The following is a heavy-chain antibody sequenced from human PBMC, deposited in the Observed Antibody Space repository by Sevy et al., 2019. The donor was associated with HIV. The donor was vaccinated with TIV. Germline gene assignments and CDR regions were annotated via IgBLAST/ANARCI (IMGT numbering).Heavy chain of an antibody. V-gene: IGHV3-53*01. CDR3: ARDKSSGFFDWFAP. J-gene: IGHJ5*02. D-gene: IGHD3-22*01. CDR2: IYSGGST. CDR1: GFTVSSNY. Sequence: GGSLRLSCAASGFTVSSNYMSWVRQAPGKGLEWVSVIYSGGSTYYADSVKGRFTISRDNSKNTLYLQMNSLRAEDTAVYYCARDKSSGFFDWFAPWGQGTLVTVSS.